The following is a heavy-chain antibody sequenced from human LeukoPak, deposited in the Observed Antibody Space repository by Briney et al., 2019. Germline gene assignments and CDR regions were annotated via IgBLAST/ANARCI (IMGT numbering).Heavy chain of an antibody. Sequence: GGSLRLSCTVSGFTVSSNSMSWVRQAPGKGLEWVSSVSGSGATTYYADSVKGRFTISRDNSKNTLHLQMSSLRADDTAIYYCAKDGGGWYTSGWYYFDYWGQGTLVTASS. CDR2: VSGSGATT. J-gene: IGHJ4*02. D-gene: IGHD6-19*01. CDR3: AKDGGGWYTSGWYYFDY. V-gene: IGHV3-23*01. CDR1: GFTVSSNS.